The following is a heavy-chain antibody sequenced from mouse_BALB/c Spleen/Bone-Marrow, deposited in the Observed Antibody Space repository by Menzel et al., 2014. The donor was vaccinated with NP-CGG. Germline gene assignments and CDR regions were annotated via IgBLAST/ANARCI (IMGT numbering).Heavy chain of an antibody. CDR3: NTGFAY. CDR2: IRLKSNNYAT. J-gene: IGHJ3*01. V-gene: IGHV6-6*02. Sequence: EVQLVESGGGLVQPGGSMKLSCVASGFTFSNYWMNWVRQSPEKGLDWVAEIRLKSNNYATHYAESVKGRFTISRDDSKSSVYLQMNNLRAEDTGIYYCNTGFAYWGQGTLVTVSA. CDR1: GFTFSNYW.